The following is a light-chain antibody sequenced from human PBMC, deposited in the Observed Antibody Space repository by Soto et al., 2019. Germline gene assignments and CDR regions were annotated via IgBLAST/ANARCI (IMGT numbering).Light chain of an antibody. Sequence: QSVLTQPPSVSGSPGQSVTISCTGTSSDVGNYNRVSWYQQPPGTAPKLMIYEVSNRPSGVPDPFSGSKSGNTASLTISGLQAEDEADYYCSSYTSSSTYVVFGGGTQLTVL. V-gene: IGLV2-18*02. CDR2: EVS. J-gene: IGLJ2*01. CDR1: SSDVGNYNR. CDR3: SSYTSSSTYVV.